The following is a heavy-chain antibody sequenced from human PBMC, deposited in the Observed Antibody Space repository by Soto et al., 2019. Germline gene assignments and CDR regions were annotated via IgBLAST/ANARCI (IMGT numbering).Heavy chain of an antibody. CDR2: IYYSGST. J-gene: IGHJ4*02. CDR1: GGSISSYY. CDR3: ASGLTYYYDSSGYFDY. V-gene: IGHV4-59*01. D-gene: IGHD3-22*01. Sequence: SETLSLTCTVSGGSISSYYWSWIRQPPGKGLEWIGYIYYSGSTNYNPSLKSRVTISVDTSKNQFSLKLSSVTAADTAVYYCASGLTYYYDSSGYFDYWGQGTLVIVSS.